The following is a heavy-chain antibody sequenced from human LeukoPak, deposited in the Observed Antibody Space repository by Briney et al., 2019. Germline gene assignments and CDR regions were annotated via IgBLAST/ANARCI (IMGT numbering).Heavy chain of an antibody. V-gene: IGHV4-34*01. CDR1: GGSFSGYY. CDR3: ARGRSSSWFFPYFDY. Sequence: SETLSLTCAVYGGSFSGYYWSWIRQPPGKGLEWIGEINHSGSTNYNPSLKSRVTISVDTSKNQFSLKLSFVTAADTAVYYCARGRSSSWFFPYFDYWGQGTLVTVSS. CDR2: INHSGST. J-gene: IGHJ4*02. D-gene: IGHD6-13*01.